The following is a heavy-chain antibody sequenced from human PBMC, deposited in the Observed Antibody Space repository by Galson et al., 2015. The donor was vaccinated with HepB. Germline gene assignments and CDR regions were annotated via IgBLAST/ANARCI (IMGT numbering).Heavy chain of an antibody. V-gene: IGHV3-73*01. CDR2: IRSKANSYAT. D-gene: IGHD2-15*01. CDR3: TRLVAGYCSGGSCLGDY. J-gene: IGHJ4*02. Sequence: SLRLSCAASGFTFSGSAMHWVRQASGKGLEWVGRIRSKANSYATAYAASVKGRFTISRDDSKNTAYLQMNSLKTEDTAVYYCTRLVAGYCSGGSCLGDYWGQGTLVTVSS. CDR1: GFTFSGSA.